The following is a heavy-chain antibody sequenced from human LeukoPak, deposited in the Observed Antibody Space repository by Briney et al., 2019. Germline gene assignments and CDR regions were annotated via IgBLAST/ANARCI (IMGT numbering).Heavy chain of an antibody. CDR1: GFTVSSNY. V-gene: IGHV3-53*01. D-gene: IGHD3-22*01. CDR2: IYSGGST. CDR3: ARDQFYDSSGYERAFDI. Sequence: RSGGSLRLSCAASGFTVSSNYMSWVRQAPGKGLEWVSVIYSGGSTYYADSVKGGFTISRDNSKNTLYLQMNSVRAEDTAVYYCARDQFYDSSGYERAFDIWGQGTMVTVSS. J-gene: IGHJ3*02.